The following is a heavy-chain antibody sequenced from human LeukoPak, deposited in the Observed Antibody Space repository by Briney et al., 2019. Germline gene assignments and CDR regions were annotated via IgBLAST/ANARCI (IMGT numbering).Heavy chain of an antibody. J-gene: IGHJ5*02. CDR1: GGSISGYY. CDR2: IYYSGST. CDR3: ARSPPYCSSPGCYIGWFDP. V-gene: IGHV4-59*01. D-gene: IGHD2-2*02. Sequence: PSETLSLTCTVSGGSISGYYWNWIRQPPGKGLEWIGFIYYSGSTNYNPSLKSRVTISVDTSKNQFSLKLSSMTAADTAVYYCARSPPYCSSPGCYIGWFDPWGQGTLVTVSS.